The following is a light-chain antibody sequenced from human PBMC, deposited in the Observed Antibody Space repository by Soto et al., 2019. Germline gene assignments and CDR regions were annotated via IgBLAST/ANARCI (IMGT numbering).Light chain of an antibody. CDR2: DAS. CDR1: QAIRNH. J-gene: IGKJ4*01. Sequence: DIQMTQSPSSLSAYVGDRVTITCQASQAIRNHLNWYQQKPGKAPKLLIYDASNLETGVPSRFSGSGFGTDFTFTISSLQPEDVATYHCQQYDNLLLTFGGGTKVVSK. V-gene: IGKV1-33*01. CDR3: QQYDNLLLT.